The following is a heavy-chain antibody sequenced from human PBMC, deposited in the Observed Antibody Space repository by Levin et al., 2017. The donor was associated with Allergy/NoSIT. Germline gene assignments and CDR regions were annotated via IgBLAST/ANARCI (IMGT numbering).Heavy chain of an antibody. CDR1: GFTFSSYA. D-gene: IGHD2-2*01. J-gene: IGHJ4*02. Sequence: RLSCAASGFTFSSYAMHWVRQAPGKGLEWVAVISYDGSNKYYADSVKGRFTISRDNSKNTLYLQMNSLRAEDTAVYYCSRAVYWGQGTLVTVSS. CDR2: ISYDGSNK. CDR3: SRAVY. V-gene: IGHV3-30-3*01.